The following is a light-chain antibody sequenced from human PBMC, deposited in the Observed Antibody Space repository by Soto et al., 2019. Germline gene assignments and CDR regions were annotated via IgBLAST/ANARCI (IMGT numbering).Light chain of an antibody. CDR2: SDN. Sequence: QLVLTQPPSASGTPGQRVTISCSGSSSNIAINTVTWYQHLPGTAPKVLIYSDNQRPSGVPDRLSGSKSGASASLAISGLQSEDEADYYCAAWDDSLNGWVFGGGTKLTVL. CDR3: AAWDDSLNGWV. CDR1: SSNIAINT. V-gene: IGLV1-44*01. J-gene: IGLJ3*02.